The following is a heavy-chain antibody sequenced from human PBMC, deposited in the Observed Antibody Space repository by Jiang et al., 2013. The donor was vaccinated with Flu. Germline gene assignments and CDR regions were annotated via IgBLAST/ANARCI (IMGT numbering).Heavy chain of an antibody. J-gene: IGHJ3*02. V-gene: IGHV1-69*06. CDR1: GGTFSSYA. Sequence: SGAEVKKPGSSVKVSCKASGGTFSSYAISWVRQAPGQGLEWMGGIIPIFGTANYAQKFQGRVTITADKSTSTAYMELSSLRSEDTAVYYCARGLRGYSGYASDAFDIWGQGTMVTVSS. D-gene: IGHD5-12*01. CDR2: IIPIFGTA. CDR3: ARGLRGYSGYASDAFDI.